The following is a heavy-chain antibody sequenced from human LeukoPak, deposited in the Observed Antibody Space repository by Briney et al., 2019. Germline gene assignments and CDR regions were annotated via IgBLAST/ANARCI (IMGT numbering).Heavy chain of an antibody. CDR1: GYTFTSYG. CDR3: ARSPRTFSYYYYGMDV. Sequence: GASVKVSCTASGYTFTSYGISWVRQAPGQGLEWMGWISAYNGNTNYAQKLQGRVTMTTDTSTSTAYMELRSLRSDDTAVYYCARSPRTFSYYYYGMDVWGQGTTVTVSS. V-gene: IGHV1-18*01. J-gene: IGHJ6*02. CDR2: ISAYNGNT. D-gene: IGHD3-3*02.